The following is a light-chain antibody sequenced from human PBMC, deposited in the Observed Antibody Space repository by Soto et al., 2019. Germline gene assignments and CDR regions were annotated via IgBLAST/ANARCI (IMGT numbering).Light chain of an antibody. CDR1: QSVSSY. J-gene: IGKJ1*01. CDR2: DAS. CDR3: QQRSNWPWT. Sequence: EIVLTQSPATLSLSALEGGALXGRASQSVSSYLAWYQQKPGQAPRLLIYDASNRATGIPARFSGSGSGTDFTLTISSLEPEDFAVYYCQQRSNWPWTFGQGTKVDIK. V-gene: IGKV3-11*01.